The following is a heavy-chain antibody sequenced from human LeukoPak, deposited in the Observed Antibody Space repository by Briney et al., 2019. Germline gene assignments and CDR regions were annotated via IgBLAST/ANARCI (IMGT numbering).Heavy chain of an antibody. Sequence: SETLSLTCTVSGGSISSYYWSWLRQPAGKGLEWIGRIYTSGSTNYTPSLKSRVTMSVATSKNQFSLKLSSVTAADTAVYYCARDGSKDIVVVVAAIYFDLWGRGTLVTVSS. D-gene: IGHD2-15*01. CDR1: GGSISSYY. J-gene: IGHJ2*01. CDR3: ARDGSKDIVVVVAAIYFDL. CDR2: IYTSGST. V-gene: IGHV4-4*07.